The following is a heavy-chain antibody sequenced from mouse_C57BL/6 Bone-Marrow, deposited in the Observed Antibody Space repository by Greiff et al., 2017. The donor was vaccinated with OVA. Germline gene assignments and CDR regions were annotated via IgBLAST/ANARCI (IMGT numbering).Heavy chain of an antibody. Sequence: VQLQQSGPGLVAPSQSLSITCTVSGFSLPSYGVSWVRQPPGKGLEWLGVIWGDGSTNYHSALISRLSISQDNSKSQVFLKLNSLQTDDTATYYCAGSYPFYAMDYWGQGTSVTVSS. V-gene: IGHV2-3*01. CDR2: IWGDGST. D-gene: IGHD2-12*01. J-gene: IGHJ4*01. CDR3: AGSYPFYAMDY. CDR1: GFSLPSYG.